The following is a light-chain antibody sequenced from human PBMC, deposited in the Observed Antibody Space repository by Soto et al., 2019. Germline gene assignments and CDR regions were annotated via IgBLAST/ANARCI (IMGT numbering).Light chain of an antibody. CDR2: DDD. CDR1: SSNIGGNS. CDR3: GSWDSSLSAYV. Sequence: QSVMTQPPSVSAAPGQKVTISCSGSSSNIGGNSVSWYQQLPGTAPKLLIYDDDKRPSGIPDRFSGSKSGTPATLGITGLQTGDEADYYCGSWDSSLSAYVFGTGTKVTVL. V-gene: IGLV1-51*01. J-gene: IGLJ1*01.